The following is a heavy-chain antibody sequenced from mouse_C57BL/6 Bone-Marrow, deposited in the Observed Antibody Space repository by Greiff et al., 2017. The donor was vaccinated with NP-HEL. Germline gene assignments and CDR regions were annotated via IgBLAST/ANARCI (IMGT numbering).Heavy chain of an antibody. CDR3: ARFSITTVVATRYFDV. CDR1: GYTFTSYW. V-gene: IGHV1-69*01. D-gene: IGHD1-1*01. CDR2: LDPSDSYT. J-gene: IGHJ1*03. Sequence: QVQLQQSGAELVMPGASVKLSCKASGYTFTSYWMHWVKQRPGQGLEWIGELDPSDSYTNYNQKFKGKSTLTVDKSSSTAYMQLSSLTSEDSAVYYCARFSITTVVATRYFDVWGTGTTVTVSS.